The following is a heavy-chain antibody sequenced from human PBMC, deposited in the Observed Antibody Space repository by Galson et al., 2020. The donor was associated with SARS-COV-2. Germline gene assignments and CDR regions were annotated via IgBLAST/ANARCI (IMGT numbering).Heavy chain of an antibody. Sequence: SVTVSCKASGYTFTSYYIHWVRQAPGQGLEWMGFINPSGGGTTYAQKFQGRVTMTRDTSTSTVYMELSSLRSEDTAVYYCARDSQGGNDYNYLLFWGQGTLVTVSS. CDR2: INPSGGGT. D-gene: IGHD4-4*01. CDR3: ARDSQGGNDYNYLLF. J-gene: IGHJ4*02. CDR1: GYTFTSYY. V-gene: IGHV1-46*01.